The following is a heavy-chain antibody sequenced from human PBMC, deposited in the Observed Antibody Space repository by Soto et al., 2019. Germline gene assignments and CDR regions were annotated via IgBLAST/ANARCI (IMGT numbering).Heavy chain of an antibody. CDR2: IYYSGST. Sequence: QVQLQESGPGLVKHSQTLSLTCTVSGGSISSGGYYWSWMRQHPGKGLEWIGYIYYSGSTYYNPSLKSRVTISVDTSKNQFSLKLSSVTAADTAVYYCARSLSGDAFDLWGQGTMVTVSS. D-gene: IGHD3-10*01. CDR3: ARSLSGDAFDL. J-gene: IGHJ3*01. CDR1: GGSISSGGYY. V-gene: IGHV4-31*03.